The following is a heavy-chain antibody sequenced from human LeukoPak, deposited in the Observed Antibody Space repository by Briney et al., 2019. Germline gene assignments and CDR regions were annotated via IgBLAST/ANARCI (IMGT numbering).Heavy chain of an antibody. V-gene: IGHV1-69*13. J-gene: IGHJ5*02. Sequence: SVKVSCKASGGTFSSYAISWVRQAPGQGLEWMGGIIPIFGTANYAQKFQGRVTITADESTSTAYMELSSLRSEDTAVYYCARDRGITGTRTLFDPWGQGTLVTVSS. CDR3: ARDRGITGTRTLFDP. CDR2: IIPIFGTA. CDR1: GGTFSSYA. D-gene: IGHD1-20*01.